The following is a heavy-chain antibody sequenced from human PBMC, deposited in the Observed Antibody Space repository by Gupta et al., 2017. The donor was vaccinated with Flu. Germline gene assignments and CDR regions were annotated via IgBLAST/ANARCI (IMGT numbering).Heavy chain of an antibody. CDR3: ARGEGYCSSTSCYTWFDP. CDR1: GGSISSYY. Sequence: QVQLQESVPGLVKPSETLSVTCTVPGGSISSYYLRWIRPPPGKGLEWIGYIYYSGSTNYNPSLKSRVTISVDTSKNQFSLKLSSVTAADTAVYYCARGEGYCSSTSCYTWFDPWGQGTLVTVSS. J-gene: IGHJ5*02. CDR2: IYYSGST. D-gene: IGHD2-2*02. V-gene: IGHV4-59*01.